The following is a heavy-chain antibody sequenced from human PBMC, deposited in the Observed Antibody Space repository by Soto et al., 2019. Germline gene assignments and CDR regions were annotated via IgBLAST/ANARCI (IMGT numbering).Heavy chain of an antibody. J-gene: IGHJ6*02. CDR3: AKQQGPGTPYYYAMDV. CDR1: GFTFSSYA. Sequence: PGGSLRLSCAASGFTFSSYAMSWVRQAPGKGLEWVSVIRSSGDRTYYADSVKGRFTISRDNSKNKLYMQKNRQRAEDTAVYYCAKQQGPGTPYYYAMDVWGQGTTVTVSS. CDR2: IRSSGDRT. D-gene: IGHD1-1*01. V-gene: IGHV3-23*01.